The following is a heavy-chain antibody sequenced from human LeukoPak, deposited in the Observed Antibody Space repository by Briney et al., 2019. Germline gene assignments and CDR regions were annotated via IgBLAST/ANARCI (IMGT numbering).Heavy chain of an antibody. CDR3: ARGKLGYYYYHMDA. V-gene: IGHV1-69*05. D-gene: IGHD3-3*02. CDR2: IIPIYGTP. CDR1: GGTLSGYA. J-gene: IGHJ6*03. Sequence: ASVKVSCKASGGTLSGYAISWVRQAPGQGLEWMGGIIPIYGTPHSAQKFQGRVAITTDESTSTAFMDLSSLRSEDTAVYYCARGKLGYYYYHMDAWGKGTTVTVSS.